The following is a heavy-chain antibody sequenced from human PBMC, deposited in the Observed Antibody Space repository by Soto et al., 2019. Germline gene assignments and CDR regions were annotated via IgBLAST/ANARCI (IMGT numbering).Heavy chain of an antibody. CDR2: ITPYNDNT. V-gene: IGHV1-18*01. CDR1: GYTFTSYG. D-gene: IGHD3-22*01. Sequence: ASVKVSCKASGYTFTSYGISWVRQAPGQGLEWMGWITPYNDNTNHAPMLQGRVTMTTDTSTSTAYMELRSLRSDDTAVYYCARVFYDSGGYYDYWGQGTLVAVSS. J-gene: IGHJ4*02. CDR3: ARVFYDSGGYYDY.